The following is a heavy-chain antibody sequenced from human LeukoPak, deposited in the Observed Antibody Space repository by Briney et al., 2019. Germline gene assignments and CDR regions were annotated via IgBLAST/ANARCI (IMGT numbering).Heavy chain of an antibody. J-gene: IGHJ1*01. CDR3: AKEPTSYSSGWYFQD. Sequence: GGSLRLSCAGSRFTFSSYAMHWVRQAPGKGLEWVAVVSYDGITKFYADSVKGRFTISRDNSKNTVDLQMYSRRNEDTAGYYCAKEPTSYSSGWYFQDWGQGTLVTVSS. CDR2: VSYDGITK. CDR1: RFTFSSYA. V-gene: IGHV3-30*18. D-gene: IGHD6-25*01.